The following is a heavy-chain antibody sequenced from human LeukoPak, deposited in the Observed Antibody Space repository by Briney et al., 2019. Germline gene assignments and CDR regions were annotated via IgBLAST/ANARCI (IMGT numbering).Heavy chain of an antibody. CDR3: ARRRQYYGSGSYSYYYYGMDV. CDR1: GGSFSGYY. D-gene: IGHD3-10*01. Sequence: SESLSLTCAVHGGSFSGYYWSWIRQPPGKGLEWIGEINHSGSTNYNPSLKSRVTISVDTSKNQFSLKLSSVTAADTAVYYCARRRQYYGSGSYSYYYYGMDVWGKGTTVTVSS. J-gene: IGHJ6*04. V-gene: IGHV4-34*01. CDR2: INHSGST.